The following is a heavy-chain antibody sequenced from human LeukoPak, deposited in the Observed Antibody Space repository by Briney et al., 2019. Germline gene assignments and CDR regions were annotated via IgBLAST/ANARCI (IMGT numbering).Heavy chain of an antibody. CDR2: INHSGST. Sequence: PSETLSLTCAVYGGSFSGYYWSWIRQPPGKGLEWMGEINHSGSTNYNPSLKSRVTISVDTSKNQSSLKLSSVTAADTAVYYCARWFGELARGSYYYYYYMDVWGKGTTVTISS. V-gene: IGHV4-34*01. J-gene: IGHJ6*03. D-gene: IGHD3-10*01. CDR1: GGSFSGYY. CDR3: ARWFGELARGSYYYYYYMDV.